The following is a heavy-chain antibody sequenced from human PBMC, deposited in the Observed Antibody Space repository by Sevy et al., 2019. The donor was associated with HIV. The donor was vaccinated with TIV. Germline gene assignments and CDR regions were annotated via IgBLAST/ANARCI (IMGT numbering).Heavy chain of an antibody. J-gene: IGHJ4*02. D-gene: IGHD6-6*01. V-gene: IGHV3-21*04. CDR1: GFTFSSYS. CDR2: ISSSSNYI. CDR3: AKGRIPSIGTLGPFDS. Sequence: GGSLRLSCAASGFTFSSYSMNWVRQAPGKGLEWVSSISSSSNYIYYADSVKGRFTISRDNSKNTLFLQMNSLRAEDTALYYCAKGRIPSIGTLGPFDSWGQGTLVTVSS.